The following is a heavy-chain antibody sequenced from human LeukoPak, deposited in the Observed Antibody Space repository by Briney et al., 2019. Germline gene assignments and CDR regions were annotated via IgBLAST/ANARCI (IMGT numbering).Heavy chain of an antibody. CDR1: GGSISSSSYY. D-gene: IGHD3-10*01. CDR2: IYTSGST. J-gene: IGHJ3*02. CDR3: ARDVRKGWFREHRGAFDI. V-gene: IGHV4-61*02. Sequence: SETLSLTCTVSGGSISSSSYYWGWIRQPAGKGLEWIGRIYTSGSTNYNPSLKSRVTMSVDTSKNQFSLKLSSVTAADTAVYYCARDVRKGWFREHRGAFDIWGQGTMVTVSS.